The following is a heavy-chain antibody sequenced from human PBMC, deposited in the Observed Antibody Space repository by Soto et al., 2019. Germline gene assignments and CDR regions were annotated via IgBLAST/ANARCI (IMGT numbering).Heavy chain of an antibody. Sequence: SETLSLTCAVFPGSFSHYYWNWIRQSPGKGLEWIGKIKHSGSSNYNPSLGSRVSISLDMSKNQFSLTLSSVTAADTAVYYCARGGSSDWQVALDMWGQGTMVTVSS. CDR2: IKHSGSS. J-gene: IGHJ3*02. D-gene: IGHD6-19*01. V-gene: IGHV4-34*01. CDR1: PGSFSHYY. CDR3: ARGGSSDWQVALDM.